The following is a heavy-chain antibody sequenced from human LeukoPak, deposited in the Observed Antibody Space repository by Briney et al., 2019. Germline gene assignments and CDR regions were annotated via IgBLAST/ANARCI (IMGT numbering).Heavy chain of an antibody. V-gene: IGHV3-30-3*01. CDR3: ARAYSGSFYEAFDF. Sequence: GGSLRLSCAASXFTFSTHGMHWVRQAPGKGLEWVAVISYHGSNKHYADSVKGRFTISRDNSKNSLYLQMHSLRPEDTAVYYCARAYSGSFYEAFDFWGQGTMVTVSS. D-gene: IGHD1-26*01. CDR1: XFTFSTHG. J-gene: IGHJ3*01. CDR2: ISYHGSNK.